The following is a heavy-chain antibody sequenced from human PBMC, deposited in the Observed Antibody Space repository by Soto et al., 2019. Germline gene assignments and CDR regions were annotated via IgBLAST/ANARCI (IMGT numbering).Heavy chain of an antibody. CDR2: IFPGDSDT. D-gene: IGHD2-2*01. J-gene: IGHJ6*02. Sequence: ESPKISLKGSGYSLTSYWIGLVRQIPGKGPEWMGIIFPGDSDTRYSPSFQGHVTISADKSISNAYLKWSSQKASDSAMYYCARGSPSTGHCSSTSCPSKDVWGQGTTVTVSS. CDR3: ARGSPSTGHCSSTSCPSKDV. CDR1: GYSLTSYW. V-gene: IGHV5-51*01.